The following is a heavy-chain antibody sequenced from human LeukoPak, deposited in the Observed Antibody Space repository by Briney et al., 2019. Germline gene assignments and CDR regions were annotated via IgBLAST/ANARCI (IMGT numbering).Heavy chain of an antibody. CDR1: GLTFRTYA. V-gene: IGHV3-23*01. D-gene: IGHD3-16*02. CDR3: AKGGSYRSQPYFDY. CDR2: ISDSGGDT. Sequence: GGSLRLSCAASGLTFRTYAMSWVRQAPGKGLEWVSSISDSGGDTLYADSVKGRFTISRDNSKNTVYLQMNSLRAEDTAVYYCAKGGSYRSQPYFDYWGQGTPVTVSS. J-gene: IGHJ4*02.